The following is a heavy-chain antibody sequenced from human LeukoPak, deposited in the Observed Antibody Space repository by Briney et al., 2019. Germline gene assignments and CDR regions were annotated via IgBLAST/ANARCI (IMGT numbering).Heavy chain of an antibody. Sequence: NPSETLSLTCTVSGGSISSYYWSWIRQPPGKGLEWIGYIYYSGSTNYNPSLKSRVTISVDTSKNQFSLKLSSVTAADPAVYYCARGDLAAAGTATVYYMDVWGKGTTVTVSS. CDR2: IYYSGST. V-gene: IGHV4-59*01. D-gene: IGHD6-13*01. CDR1: GGSISSYY. CDR3: ARGDLAAAGTATVYYMDV. J-gene: IGHJ6*03.